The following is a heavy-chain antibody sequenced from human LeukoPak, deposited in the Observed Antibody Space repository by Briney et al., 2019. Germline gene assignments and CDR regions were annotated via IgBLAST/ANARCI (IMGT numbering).Heavy chain of an antibody. CDR1: GFTFSSYA. D-gene: IGHD3-10*01. J-gene: IGHJ4*02. V-gene: IGHV3-23*01. Sequence: GGSLRLSCAASGFTFSSYAMSWVRQAPGKGLEWVSAISGSGGSTYYADSVKGRFTISRDNSKNTLYLQMNSLRAEDTAVFYCAKDITWFGEPYPYFDYWGQGTLVTVSS. CDR3: AKDITWFGEPYPYFDY. CDR2: ISGSGGST.